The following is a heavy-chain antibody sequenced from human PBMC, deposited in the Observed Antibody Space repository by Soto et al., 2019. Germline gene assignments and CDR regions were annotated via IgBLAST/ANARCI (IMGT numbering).Heavy chain of an antibody. CDR2: ISHNAGSI. Sequence: SGGSLRLSCSVFGFTFRNYAMHWVRQAPGKGLEYVSSISHNAGSIYYADSVKGRFTISRDNSKGTLYLQMSSLRPEDTAVYYCVKDRWVDYWGQGALVTAPQ. D-gene: IGHD1-26*01. CDR1: GFTFRNYA. J-gene: IGHJ4*02. V-gene: IGHV3-64D*08. CDR3: VKDRWVDY.